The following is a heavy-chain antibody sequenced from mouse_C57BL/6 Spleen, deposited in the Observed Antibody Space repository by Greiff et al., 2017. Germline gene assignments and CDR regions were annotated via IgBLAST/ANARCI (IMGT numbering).Heavy chain of an antibody. J-gene: IGHJ4*01. CDR2: ISSGSSTI. CDR3: ARKEHYGSSYCAMDY. V-gene: IGHV5-17*01. CDR1: GFTFSDYG. Sequence: EVMLVESGGGLVKPGGSLKLSCAASGFTFSDYGMHWVRQAPEKGLEWVAYISSGSSTIYYADTVKGRFTISRDNAKTTLFLQMTSLRSEDTAMYYCARKEHYGSSYCAMDYWGQGTSVTVSS. D-gene: IGHD1-1*01.